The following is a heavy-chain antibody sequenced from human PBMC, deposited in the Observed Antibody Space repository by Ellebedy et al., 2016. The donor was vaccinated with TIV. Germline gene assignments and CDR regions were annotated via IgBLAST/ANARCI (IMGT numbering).Heavy chain of an antibody. CDR1: GFTFSIYW. J-gene: IGHJ4*02. V-gene: IGHV3-7*01. Sequence: PGGSLRLSCAASGFTFSIYWMNWARQAPGKGLEWVANIKEDGSRTSYVDSVRGRFTISRDNAKNSLYLQMNSLRAEDTAVYYCATGARSEGGYWGQGTLVTVSS. CDR3: ATGARSEGGY. CDR2: IKEDGSRT. D-gene: IGHD2-15*01.